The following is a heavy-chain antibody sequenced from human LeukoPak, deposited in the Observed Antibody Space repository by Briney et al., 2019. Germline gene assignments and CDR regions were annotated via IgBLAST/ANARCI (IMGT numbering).Heavy chain of an antibody. D-gene: IGHD3-10*01. Sequence: PSETLSLTCTVSGGSVNSFFWSWIRQPAGKGLEWIGRIHPSGSSNYNSSLKSRVTMSVDTSKSQFSLNLNSATAADTAVYYCARTSRHFYGSGTNLTPWPAGMDVWGQGTTVTVSS. CDR3: ARTSRHFYGSGTNLTPWPAGMDV. CDR2: IHPSGSS. J-gene: IGHJ6*02. CDR1: GGSVNSFF. V-gene: IGHV4-4*07.